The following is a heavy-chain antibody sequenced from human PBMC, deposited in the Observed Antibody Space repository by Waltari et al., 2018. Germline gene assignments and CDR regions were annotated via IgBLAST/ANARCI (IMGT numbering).Heavy chain of an antibody. CDR2: IDYPGST. CDR3: ARTSLDMPGWLDP. CDR1: DGFISSVDYL. D-gene: IGHD1-1*01. J-gene: IGHJ5*02. V-gene: IGHV4-30-4*08. Sequence: QVQLQESGPGLLKPSQTLSLTCIVSDGFISSVDYLWSWLRQAPGKCPEWIANIDYPGSTRYNPSLKSRLSVSIDTSKNQFSLTVNSVTAADTAVYYCARTSLDMPGWLDPWGQGTLVTVSS.